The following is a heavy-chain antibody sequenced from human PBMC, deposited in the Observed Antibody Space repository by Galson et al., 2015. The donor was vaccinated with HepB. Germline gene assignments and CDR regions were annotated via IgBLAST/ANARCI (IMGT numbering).Heavy chain of an antibody. V-gene: IGHV1-69*06. J-gene: IGHJ6*02. Sequence: SVKVSCKASGGTFSSYAISWVRQAPGQGLEWMGGIIPIFGTANYAQKFQGRVTITADKSTSTAYMELSSLRSEDTAVYYCARVEASGYDYEYYYYYGMDVWGQGTTVTVSS. CDR1: GGTFSSYA. CDR2: IIPIFGTA. D-gene: IGHD5-12*01. CDR3: ARVEASGYDYEYYYYYGMDV.